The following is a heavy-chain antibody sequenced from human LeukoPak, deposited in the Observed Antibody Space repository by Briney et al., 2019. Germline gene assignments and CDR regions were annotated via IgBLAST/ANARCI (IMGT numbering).Heavy chain of an antibody. CDR3: ARDDSSGWYRPYYFDY. J-gene: IGHJ4*02. CDR2: TYYRSKWYN. D-gene: IGHD6-19*01. Sequence: SQTLSLTCAICGDSVSSNSAAWNWIRQSPSRGLEWLGRTYYRSKWYNDYAVSVKSRITINPDTSKNQFSLQLNSVTPEDTAVYYCARDDSSGWYRPYYFDYWGQGTLVTVSS. CDR1: GDSVSSNSAA. V-gene: IGHV6-1*01.